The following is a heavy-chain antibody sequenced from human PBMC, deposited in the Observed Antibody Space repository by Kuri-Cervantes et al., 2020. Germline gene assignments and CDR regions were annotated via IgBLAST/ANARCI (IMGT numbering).Heavy chain of an antibody. CDR2: IYGTGST. CDR1: GDSVSNTYYN. D-gene: IGHD6-13*01. Sequence: GSLRLSCTVSGDSVSNTYYNWGWIRQPPGKGLEWIGIIYGTGSTYYTPSLKSRVTISVDTSKNQFSLKLSSVTAADTAVYYCARSPGIAAAGNEDWGQGTLVTVSS. J-gene: IGHJ4*02. V-gene: IGHV4-39*01. CDR3: ARSPGIAAAGNED.